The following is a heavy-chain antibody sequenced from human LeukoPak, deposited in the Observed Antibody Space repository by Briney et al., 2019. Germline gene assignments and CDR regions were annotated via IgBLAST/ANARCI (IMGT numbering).Heavy chain of an antibody. CDR2: TYYSGST. Sequence: SETLSLTCTVSGGSISSYYWSWIRQPPGKGLEWIGYTYYSGSTNYNPSLKSRVTISVDTSKNQFSLKLSSVTAADTAVYYCARDPYGSGSFDYWGQGTLVTVS. V-gene: IGHV4-59*01. D-gene: IGHD3-10*01. J-gene: IGHJ4*02. CDR1: GGSISSYY. CDR3: ARDPYGSGSFDY.